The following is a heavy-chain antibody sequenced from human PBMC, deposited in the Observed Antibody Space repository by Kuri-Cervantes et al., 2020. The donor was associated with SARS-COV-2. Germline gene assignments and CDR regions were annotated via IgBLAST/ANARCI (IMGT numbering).Heavy chain of an antibody. CDR2: MYYSGST. CDR1: GGSISSSSYY. CDR3: ARGSSSLYNYFDP. V-gene: IGHV4-39*01. D-gene: IGHD3-10*01. J-gene: IGHJ5*02. Sequence: SETLSLTCTVSGGSISSSSYYWDWIRQPPGKGLEWIGSMYYSGSTYYNSTLKSRLTISVDTSKNLFSLKLSPVTAADTAVYYCARGSSSLYNYFDPWGQGTRVTVSS.